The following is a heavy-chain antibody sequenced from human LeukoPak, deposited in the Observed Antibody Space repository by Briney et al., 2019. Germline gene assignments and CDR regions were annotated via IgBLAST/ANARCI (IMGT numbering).Heavy chain of an antibody. D-gene: IGHD6-19*01. CDR1: GCTFTSYG. Sequence: ASVKVSCKASGCTFTSYGISWVRQAPGQGLEWMGWISAYNGNTNYAQKLQGRVTMTTDTSTSTAYMELRSLRSDDTAVYYCARVVVRAVAGTRWFDPWGQGTLVTVSS. J-gene: IGHJ5*02. CDR2: ISAYNGNT. V-gene: IGHV1-18*01. CDR3: ARVVVRAVAGTRWFDP.